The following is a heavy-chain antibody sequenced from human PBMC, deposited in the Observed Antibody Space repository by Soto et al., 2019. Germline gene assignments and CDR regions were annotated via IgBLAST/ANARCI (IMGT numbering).Heavy chain of an antibody. J-gene: IGHJ4*02. D-gene: IGHD1-26*01. CDR3: AAVGATILYFDY. V-gene: IGHV1-2*02. Sequence: QVQLVQSGAEVKKPGASVKVSCKASGYTFTGYYMHWVRQAPGQGLEWMGWINPNSGGTNYAQKFQGRVTITADKSTSTAYMELSSLRSEDTAVYYCAAVGATILYFDYWGQGTLVTVSS. CDR1: GYTFTGYY. CDR2: INPNSGGT.